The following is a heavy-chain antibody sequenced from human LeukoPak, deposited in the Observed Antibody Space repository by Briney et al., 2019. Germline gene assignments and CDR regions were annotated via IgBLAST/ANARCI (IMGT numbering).Heavy chain of an antibody. CDR2: IYTSGST. D-gene: IGHD1-1*01. J-gene: IGHJ6*03. CDR1: GGSISSYY. V-gene: IGHV4-4*07. CDR3: ARGTGNYYYYYMDV. Sequence: SETLSLTCTVSGGSISSYYWSWIRQPAGKGLEWIGRIYTSGSTNYSPSLKSRVTMSVDTSKNQFSLKLSSVTAADTAVYYCARGTGNYYYYYMDVWGKGTTVTVSS.